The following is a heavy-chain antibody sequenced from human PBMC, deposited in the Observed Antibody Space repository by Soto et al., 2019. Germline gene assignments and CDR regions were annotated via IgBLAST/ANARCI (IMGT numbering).Heavy chain of an antibody. D-gene: IGHD4-4*01. CDR3: ARDRKPSSYIGMDV. J-gene: IGHJ6*02. CDR2: ISSSGSTI. V-gene: IGHV3-11*01. CDR1: GFTFRANS. Sequence: TGGSLSPSCAASGFTFRANSMSWSRRAPGKGLEWISYISSSGSTIQYADSVKGRFTISRDNAKNSLDLQMNSLRVEDTAVYYCARDRKPSSYIGMDVWGQGTTVTVS.